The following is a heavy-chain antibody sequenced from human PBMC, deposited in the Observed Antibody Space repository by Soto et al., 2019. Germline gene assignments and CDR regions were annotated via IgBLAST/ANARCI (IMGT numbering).Heavy chain of an antibody. CDR1: GGSISSYY. D-gene: IGHD6-13*01. J-gene: IGHJ4*02. Sequence: PSETLSLTCTVSGGSISSYYWSWIRQPPGKGLEWIGYMFYTGTTSYHPSLKSRLTTSVDTSKNQFSLRLSSVTAADTAVYYCARRQSSSWYGLWGQGTLVTVSS. CDR3: ARRQSSSWYGL. V-gene: IGHV4-59*01. CDR2: MFYTGTT.